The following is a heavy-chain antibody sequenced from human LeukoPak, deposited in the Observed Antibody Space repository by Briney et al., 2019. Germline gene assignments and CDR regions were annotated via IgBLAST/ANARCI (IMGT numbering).Heavy chain of an antibody. J-gene: IGHJ4*02. V-gene: IGHV3-7*01. CDR2: IKQDGSER. CDR3: ARGHGGAWVRSHY. D-gene: IGHD4-17*01. CDR1: GFTFSDHW. Sequence: PGGSLRLSCSASGFTFSDHWMTWVSQAPGKGLEWVASIKQDGSERKFVDSVRGRFTISRDNTKNSLYLQMNTLRADDTAVYYCARGHGGAWVRSHYWGQGTLVTISS.